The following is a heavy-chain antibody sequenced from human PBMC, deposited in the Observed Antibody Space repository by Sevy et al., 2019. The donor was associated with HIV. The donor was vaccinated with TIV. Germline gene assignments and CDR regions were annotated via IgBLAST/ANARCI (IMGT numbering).Heavy chain of an antibody. CDR3: ARISTLRGKFNWFDP. CDR2: IVTYNGNI. J-gene: IGHJ5*02. D-gene: IGHD3-10*01. CDR1: GYTLSGYG. V-gene: IGHV1-18*01. Sequence: ASVKVSCKASGYTLSGYGISWVRQVPRQGLEWVGCIVTYNGNINYSQKVQDRVTMTTDTSTSTAYMELRCLTSVDTAVYFCARISTLRGKFNWFDPWGQGPLVTVSS.